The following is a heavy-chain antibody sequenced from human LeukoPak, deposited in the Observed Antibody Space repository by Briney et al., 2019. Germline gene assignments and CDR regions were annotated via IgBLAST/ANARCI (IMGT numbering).Heavy chain of an antibody. CDR2: IIGSAANT. CDR3: AQNTSGLSYRGPDQ. CDR1: GFTFTNTA. Sequence: GGSLRLSCPVSGFTFTNTAIIWVRQAPGKGLEWVSTIIGSAANTYYADSVKGRFTISRDDSKNTVYLQMNSLRAEDTAVYSCAQNTSGLSYRGPDQWGHGTLVTVSS. V-gene: IGHV3-23*01. D-gene: IGHD3-10*01. J-gene: IGHJ4*01.